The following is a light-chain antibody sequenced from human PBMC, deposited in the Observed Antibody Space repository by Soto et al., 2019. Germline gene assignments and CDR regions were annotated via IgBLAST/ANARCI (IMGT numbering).Light chain of an antibody. Sequence: EIVLTQSPGTLSLSPGESATLSCRASQSVDINSLAWYQQRPGQAPRLLFYGPSTRASAVPDRFSASGSGADFALTITRLEPEDFAVYHCQQYGTSPFTFGPGTRVD. CDR2: GPS. V-gene: IGKV3-20*01. J-gene: IGKJ3*01. CDR3: QQYGTSPFT. CDR1: QSVDINS.